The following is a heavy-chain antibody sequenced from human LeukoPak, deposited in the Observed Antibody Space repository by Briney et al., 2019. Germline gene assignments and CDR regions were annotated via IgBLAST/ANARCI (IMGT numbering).Heavy chain of an antibody. V-gene: IGHV4-39*01. Sequence: PSETLSLTCTVSGGSISSSSYYWGWIRQPPGKGLEWIGSIYYSGGTYYNPSLKSRVTISVDTSKNQFSLKLSSVTAADTAVYYCARGQIFGVVSPWGQGTLVTVSS. D-gene: IGHD3-3*01. CDR3: ARGQIFGVVSP. J-gene: IGHJ5*02. CDR2: IYYSGGT. CDR1: GGSISSSSYY.